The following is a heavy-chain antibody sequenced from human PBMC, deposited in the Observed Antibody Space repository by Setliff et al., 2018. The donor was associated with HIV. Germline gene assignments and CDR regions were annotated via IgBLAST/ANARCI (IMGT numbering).Heavy chain of an antibody. CDR1: GYTSTTYD. CDR2: MNPNTGDT. V-gene: IGHV1-8*01. J-gene: IGHJ4*02. Sequence: ASVKVSCKASGYTSTTYDIHWVRQAIGQGLEWMGWMNPNTGDTGYTQKFQGRVTMTRDTSISTAYMEVSSLRSDDTAVYFCARDVDNAGTHPPDYWGQGTLVTVSS. D-gene: IGHD1-20*01. CDR3: ARDVDNAGTHPPDY.